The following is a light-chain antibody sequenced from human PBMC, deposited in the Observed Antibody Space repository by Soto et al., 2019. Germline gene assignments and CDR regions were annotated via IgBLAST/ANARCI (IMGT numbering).Light chain of an antibody. J-gene: IGKJ2*01. V-gene: IGKV1-9*01. CDR2: AAS. CDR3: QYYNSYPHT. CDR1: QDISTY. Sequence: DIQLTQSPSFLSASVGDRVTITCRASQDISTYLAWYQQTPGRAPKVLVYAASTLQSGVPSRFSGSGSGTKFSHTISYRQTEDLATYYCQYYNSYPHTFGQGTKLEI.